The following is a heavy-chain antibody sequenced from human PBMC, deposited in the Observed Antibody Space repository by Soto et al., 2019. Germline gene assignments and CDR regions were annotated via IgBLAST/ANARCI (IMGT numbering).Heavy chain of an antibody. D-gene: IGHD2-8*01. CDR3: ASSRYGIGVGMDV. V-gene: IGHV3-30*03. CDR1: GFTFSESG. Sequence: QVQLVESGGGVVRPGRSLRLSCEASGFTFSESGMHWVRQAPGKGLEWVTLISYDSSQKYYIDSVKGRFTISRDNSKNTLYLQMNNLRPEDTAVYYCASSRYGIGVGMDVWGQGTTVTVSS. CDR2: ISYDSSQK. J-gene: IGHJ6*02.